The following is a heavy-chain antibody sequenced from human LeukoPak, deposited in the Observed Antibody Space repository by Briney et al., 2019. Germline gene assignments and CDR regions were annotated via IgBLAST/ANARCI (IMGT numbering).Heavy chain of an antibody. V-gene: IGHV3-30*18. CDR1: GFTFSSYG. Sequence: PGGSLRLSRAASGFTFSSYGMHWVRQAPGKRLEWVAVISYDGSNKYYADSVKGRFTISRDNSKNTLYLQMNSLRAEDTAVYYCAKDRSSGWYKDFDYWGQGTLVTVSS. CDR3: AKDRSSGWYKDFDY. J-gene: IGHJ4*02. D-gene: IGHD6-19*01. CDR2: ISYDGSNK.